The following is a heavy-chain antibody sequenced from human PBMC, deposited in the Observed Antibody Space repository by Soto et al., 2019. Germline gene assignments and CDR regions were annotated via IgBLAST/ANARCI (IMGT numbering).Heavy chain of an antibody. D-gene: IGHD3-22*01. CDR1: GYSFTYYW. Sequence: GESLKISCKGSGYSFTYYWIGWVRQMPGKGLEWMGFIYPGDSDTRYSPSFQGQVTISADKSISTAYLQWSSLKASDTAMYYCVIPTIVAAPAGWFDPWGQGTRVPVSS. J-gene: IGHJ5*02. V-gene: IGHV5-51*01. CDR3: VIPTIVAAPAGWFDP. CDR2: IYPGDSDT.